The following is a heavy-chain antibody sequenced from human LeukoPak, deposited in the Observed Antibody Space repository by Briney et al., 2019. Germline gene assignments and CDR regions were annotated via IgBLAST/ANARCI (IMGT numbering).Heavy chain of an antibody. D-gene: IGHD1-7*01. V-gene: IGHV4-34*01. CDR1: GGSFSGYY. Sequence: SETLSLTCAVYGGSFSGYYWSWIRQPPGKGLEWIGEINHSGSTNYNPSLKSRVTLSVDTSKNQFSLKLSSVTAADTAIYYCARRATSGNYQMLHFDSWGQGILVTVSS. CDR2: INHSGST. J-gene: IGHJ4*02. CDR3: ARRATSGNYQMLHFDS.